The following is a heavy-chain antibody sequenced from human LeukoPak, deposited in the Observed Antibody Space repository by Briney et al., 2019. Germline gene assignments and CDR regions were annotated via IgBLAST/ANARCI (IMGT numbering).Heavy chain of an antibody. J-gene: IGHJ4*02. D-gene: IGHD3-10*01. CDR2: IYHSGST. CDR1: GVSLTTYY. Sequence: SETLSLTCTVSGVSLTTYYWSWLRQPPGKGLEWIGYIYHSGSTNYNPSLKSRVTISVDTSKNEFSLKLTSVTAADTAVYYCAREANYYGSGSYFEGTFDYWGQGSLVTVSS. CDR3: AREANYYGSGSYFEGTFDY. V-gene: IGHV4-59*13.